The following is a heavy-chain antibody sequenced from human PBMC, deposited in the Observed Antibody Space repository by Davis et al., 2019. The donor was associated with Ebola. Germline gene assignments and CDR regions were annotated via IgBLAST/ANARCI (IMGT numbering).Heavy chain of an antibody. V-gene: IGHV3-21*01. CDR3: ARMYSGSLEGGDY. Sequence: GESLKIPCAASGFVFSSYVMSWVRLAPGKGREWVSSINSSSSYIYYADSVKGRFTISRDNAKNSLDLQMNSLRVEDTALNYCARMYSGSLEGGDYWGQGTLVIVSS. CDR1: GFVFSSYV. D-gene: IGHD1-26*01. CDR2: INSSSSYI. J-gene: IGHJ4*02.